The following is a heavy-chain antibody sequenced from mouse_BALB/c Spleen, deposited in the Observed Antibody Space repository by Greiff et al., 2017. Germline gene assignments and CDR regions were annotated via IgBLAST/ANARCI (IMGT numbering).Heavy chain of an antibody. Sequence: EVKLVESGAELVRPGALVKLSCKASGFNIKDYYMHWVKQRPEQGLEWIGWIDPENGNTIYDPKFQGKASITADTSTNTAYLQLSSLTSEDTAVYYCARLITTVVAVDYWGQGTTLSLL. V-gene: IGHV14-1*02. D-gene: IGHD1-1*01. CDR1: GFNIKDYY. CDR2: IDPENGNT. J-gene: IGHJ2*01. CDR3: ARLITTVVAVDY.